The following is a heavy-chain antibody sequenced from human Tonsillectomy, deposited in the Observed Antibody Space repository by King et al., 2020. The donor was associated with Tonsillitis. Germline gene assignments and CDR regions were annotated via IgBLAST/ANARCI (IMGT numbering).Heavy chain of an antibody. CDR1: GFTFSSYG. V-gene: IGHV3-30*18. CDR2: ISYDGSNK. Sequence: VQLVESGGGVVQPGRSLRLSCAASGFTFSSYGMHWVRQAPGKGLEWVAVISYDGSNKYYADSVKGRFTISRDNSKNTLYLQMNSLRAEDTAVYYWAKPPQAYGDDNCGWFDPWGQGTLVTVSS. CDR3: AKPPQAYGDDNCGWFDP. J-gene: IGHJ5*02. D-gene: IGHD4-17*01.